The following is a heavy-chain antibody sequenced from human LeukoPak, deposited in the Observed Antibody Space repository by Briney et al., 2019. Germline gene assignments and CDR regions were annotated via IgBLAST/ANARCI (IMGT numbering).Heavy chain of an antibody. CDR2: INPSGGST. CDR3: AGSGGFYYFDY. Sequence: ASVKVSCKASGYTFTGYYMHWVRQAPGQGLEWMGRINPSGGSTTYAQKFQGKITMTTDTSTSTVYMELSSLRSEDTAVYYCAGSGGFYYFDYWGQGTLVTVSS. V-gene: IGHV1-46*01. D-gene: IGHD1-26*01. CDR1: GYTFTGYY. J-gene: IGHJ4*02.